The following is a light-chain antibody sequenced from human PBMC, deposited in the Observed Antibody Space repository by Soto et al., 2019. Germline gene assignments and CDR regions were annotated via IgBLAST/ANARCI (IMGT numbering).Light chain of an antibody. Sequence: DIVLTPSPDSLAVSLGARATINCKSSQSVLYSSNNKNYLAWYQQKPGQPPKLLIYWASTRESGVPDRFSGSGSGTDFTLTISSLQAEDVAVYYCQQYYSIPWTFGQGTKVDIK. V-gene: IGKV4-1*01. CDR2: WAS. CDR1: QSVLYSSNNKNY. J-gene: IGKJ1*01. CDR3: QQYYSIPWT.